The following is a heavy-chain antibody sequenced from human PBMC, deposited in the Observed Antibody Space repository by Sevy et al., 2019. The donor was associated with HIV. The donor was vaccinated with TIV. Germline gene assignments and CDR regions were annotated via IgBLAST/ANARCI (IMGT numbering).Heavy chain of an antibody. Sequence: SETLSLTCTVSGGSISSGGYYWSWIRQHPGKGLEWIGYIYYSGSTYYNPSLKSRVTISVDTSKNQFSLKLSSVTAADTAVYYCASSHTTKESQLWLFYWGQGTLVSVSS. J-gene: IGHJ4*02. D-gene: IGHD5-18*01. V-gene: IGHV4-31*03. CDR1: GGSISSGGYY. CDR3: ASSHTTKESQLWLFY. CDR2: IYYSGST.